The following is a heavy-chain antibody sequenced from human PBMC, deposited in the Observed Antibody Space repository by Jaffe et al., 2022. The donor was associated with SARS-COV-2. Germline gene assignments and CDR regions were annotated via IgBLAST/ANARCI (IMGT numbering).Heavy chain of an antibody. CDR1: GGTFSSYA. CDR3: ARPLNYYDSSGLDY. D-gene: IGHD3-22*01. V-gene: IGHV1-69*01. CDR2: IIPIFGTA. J-gene: IGHJ4*02. Sequence: QVQLVQSGAEVKKPGSSVKVSCKASGGTFSSYAISWVRQAPGQGLEWMGGIIPIFGTANYAQKFQGRVTITADESTSTAYMELSSLRSEDTAVYYCARPLNYYDSSGLDYWGQGTLVTVSS.